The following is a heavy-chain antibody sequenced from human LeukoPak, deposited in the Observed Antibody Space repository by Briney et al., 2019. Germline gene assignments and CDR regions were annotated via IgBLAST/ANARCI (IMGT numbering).Heavy chain of an antibody. D-gene: IGHD3-22*01. J-gene: IGHJ4*02. Sequence: GRCLRPSYPASAFTFSSSSINCVRQAPGEGLECVSSISSTSTYIYYAHSLNGRFTISRNQTTNSMYQQTNCLRTEGTAVYVCARRGQMIAGPFDYWGQRTLVTVSS. CDR1: AFTFSSSS. CDR3: ARRGQMIAGPFDY. V-gene: IGHV3-21*01. CDR2: ISSTSTYI.